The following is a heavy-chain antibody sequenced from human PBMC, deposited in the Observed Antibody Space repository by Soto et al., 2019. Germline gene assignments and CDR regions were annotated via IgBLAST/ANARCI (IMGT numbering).Heavy chain of an antibody. CDR2: IYHSGST. D-gene: IGHD5-18*01. V-gene: IGHV4-39*02. Sequence: SETLSLTCPVAGCNISSSMAECGWLRQPPGRGLEWIGEIYHSGSTNYNPSLKSRVTISVDTSKNHFSLNLNSVTAADTAVYYCARGYGRNFDYWGQGTLVTVSS. CDR1: GCNISSSMAE. CDR3: ARGYGRNFDY. J-gene: IGHJ4*02.